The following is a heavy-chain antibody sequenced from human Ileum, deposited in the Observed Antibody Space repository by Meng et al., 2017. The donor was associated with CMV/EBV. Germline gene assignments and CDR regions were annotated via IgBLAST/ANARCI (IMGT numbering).Heavy chain of an antibody. CDR2: ISTSGSD. CDR3: ARSGLRGIYVDY. V-gene: IGHV4-4*07. J-gene: IGHJ4*02. Sequence: SCPGRVKRSATLSLTCTFSGDFANNCYWSWTRQPAGKGLQWIGRISTSGSDNYNPSLKSRVTMSVDTSKKQFSLKVSSVTAADTAVYYCARSGLRGIYVDYWGQGTLVTVSS. CDR1: GDFANNCY. D-gene: IGHD4-17*01.